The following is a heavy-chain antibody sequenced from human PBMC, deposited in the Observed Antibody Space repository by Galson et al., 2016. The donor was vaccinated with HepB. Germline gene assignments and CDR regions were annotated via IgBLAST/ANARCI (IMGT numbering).Heavy chain of an antibody. Sequence: SLRLSCAASGFTFSTYWMIWVRQAPGKGLEWVASISQDGSEESYVDSVKGRFIISRDNARNSLHLQMNGLTVEDTALYYCANTLYQRPQGYWGHGTLVTVSS. J-gene: IGHJ4*01. V-gene: IGHV3-7*01. CDR3: ANTLYQRPQGY. CDR1: GFTFSTYW. D-gene: IGHD2-2*01. CDR2: ISQDGSEE.